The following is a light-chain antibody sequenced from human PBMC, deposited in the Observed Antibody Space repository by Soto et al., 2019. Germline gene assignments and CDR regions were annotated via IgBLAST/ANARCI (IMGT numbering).Light chain of an antibody. Sequence: QSVLTQPPSVSAAPGQKVTISCSGSSSNIGNNYVSWYQQLPGTAPKLLIYDNNKRPSGIPDRFSGSKXXXSATLGXTGLQTGDEADYYCGTWDSSLSAAVFGGGTQLTVL. CDR3: GTWDSSLSAAV. V-gene: IGLV1-51*01. CDR2: DNN. CDR1: SSNIGNNY. J-gene: IGLJ7*01.